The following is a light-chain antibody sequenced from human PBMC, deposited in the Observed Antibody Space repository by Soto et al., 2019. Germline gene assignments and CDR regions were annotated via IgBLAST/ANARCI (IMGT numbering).Light chain of an antibody. CDR1: QSVTKY. J-gene: IGKJ4*01. CDR2: DTS. CDR3: QQRYNWLT. V-gene: IGKV3-11*01. Sequence: EIVLTQSPATLSVSPGERATLSCRASQSVTKYLAWYQQKPGQAPRLLIYDTSNRATGIPARFSGSGSGTDFTLTISSLESEDSGIYYCQQRYNWLTFGGGTKVEIK.